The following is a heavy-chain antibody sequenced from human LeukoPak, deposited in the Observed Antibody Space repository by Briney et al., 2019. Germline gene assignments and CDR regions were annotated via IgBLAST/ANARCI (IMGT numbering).Heavy chain of an antibody. CDR1: GGSISSRDHY. CDR2: IFYSGST. V-gene: IGHV4-31*03. Sequence: SETLSLTCSVSGGSISSRDHYWSWIRQHPGKGLEWIGYIFYSGSTHYNPSLKSRVTISVDPSKNQFSLKLSSVTAADTAVYYCARALYYSSGYFLFDYWGQGILVTVSS. CDR3: ARALYYSSGYFLFDY. J-gene: IGHJ4*02. D-gene: IGHD3-22*01.